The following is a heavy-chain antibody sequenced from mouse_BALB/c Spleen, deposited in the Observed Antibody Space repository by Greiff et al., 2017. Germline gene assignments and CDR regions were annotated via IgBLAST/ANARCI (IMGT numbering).Heavy chain of an antibody. CDR1: GFSLTSYG. CDR3: ARRHYYGSSYYAMDY. V-gene: IGHV2-9*02. Sequence: VMLVESGPGLVAPSQSLSITCTVSGFSLTSYGVHWVRQPPGKGLEWLGVIWAGGSTNYNSALMSRLSISKDNSKSQVFLKMNSLQTDDTAMYYCARRHYYGSSYYAMDYWGQGTSVTVSS. J-gene: IGHJ4*01. D-gene: IGHD1-1*01. CDR2: IWAGGST.